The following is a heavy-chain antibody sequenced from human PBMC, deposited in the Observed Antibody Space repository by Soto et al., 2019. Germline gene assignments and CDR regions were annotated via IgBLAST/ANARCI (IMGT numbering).Heavy chain of an antibody. J-gene: IGHJ4*02. CDR2: IYYSGST. Sequence: SETLSLTCTVSGGSISSSSYYWGWIRQPPGKGLEWIGSIYYSGSTYYNPSLKSRVTISVDTSKNQFSLKLSSVTAADTAVYYCARHVAPAPDYFDYWGQGTLVTVSS. D-gene: IGHD2-2*01. V-gene: IGHV4-39*01. CDR3: ARHVAPAPDYFDY. CDR1: GGSISSSSYY.